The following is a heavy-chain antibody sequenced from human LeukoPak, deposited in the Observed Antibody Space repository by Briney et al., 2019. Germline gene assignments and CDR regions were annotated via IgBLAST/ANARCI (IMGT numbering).Heavy chain of an antibody. Sequence: GGSLRLSCAASGFTFSSYAMSWVRQAPGKGLEWVSAISGSGGSTYYADSVKGRFTISRDNSKNTLYLQMNSLSAEDTAVYYCAKVSGWKYQLPTVDYWGQGTLVTVSS. V-gene: IGHV3-23*01. D-gene: IGHD2-2*01. CDR1: GFTFSSYA. CDR2: ISGSGGST. CDR3: AKVSGWKYQLPTVDY. J-gene: IGHJ4*02.